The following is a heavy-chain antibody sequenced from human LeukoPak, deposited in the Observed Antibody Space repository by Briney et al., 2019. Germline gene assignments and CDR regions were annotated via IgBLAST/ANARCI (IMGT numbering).Heavy chain of an antibody. CDR3: ARDEMATISKFDY. D-gene: IGHD5-24*01. CDR2: INYSGST. Sequence: SETLSLTCAVSGGSITSSNYYWAWIRQPPGKGLAWIGSINYSGSTYYNPSLMSRITLSVDTSKNHFSLKLTSVTAADTAVYYCARDEMATISKFDYWGQGTLVTVSS. CDR1: GGSITSSNYY. V-gene: IGHV4-39*07. J-gene: IGHJ4*02.